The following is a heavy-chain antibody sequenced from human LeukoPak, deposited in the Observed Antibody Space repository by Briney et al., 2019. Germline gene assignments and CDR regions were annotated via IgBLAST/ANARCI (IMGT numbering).Heavy chain of an antibody. CDR1: GFTLSSYG. V-gene: IGHV3-33*01. D-gene: IGHD3-9*01. J-gene: IGHJ4*02. CDR2: IWYDGSNK. CDR3: ARGLYYDILTGFDY. Sequence: GGSQTFSWAAVGFTLSSYGLHWVRQAPGKGLEWEAVIWYDGSNKYYAVSVKSRFTISRENSKNTLYLQMNSLRAEDTAVYYCARGLYYDILTGFDYWGQGTLVTVSS.